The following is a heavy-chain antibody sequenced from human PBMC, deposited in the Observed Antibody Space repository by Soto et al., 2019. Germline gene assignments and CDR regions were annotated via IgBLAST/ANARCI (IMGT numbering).Heavy chain of an antibody. Sequence: PGGSLRLSCAASGFTFSSYGMHWVRQAPGKGLEWVAVIWYDGSNKYNADPVKGRFTISRDTSKNTLYLYMYSLRADDTATYYCTTVPRTYDSVPIFDHWGQGTLVTVSS. CDR3: TTVPRTYDSVPIFDH. V-gene: IGHV3-33*03. CDR1: GFTFSSYG. D-gene: IGHD3-22*01. J-gene: IGHJ4*02. CDR2: IWYDGSNK.